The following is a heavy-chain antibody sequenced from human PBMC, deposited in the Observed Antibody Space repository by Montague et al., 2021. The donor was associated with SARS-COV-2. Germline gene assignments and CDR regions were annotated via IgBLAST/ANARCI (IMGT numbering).Heavy chain of an antibody. CDR3: ARPGSVSGWFYFDD. V-gene: IGHV4-39*02. CDR2: LSSSGST. CDR1: GDSIDRDTYY. J-gene: IGHJ4*02. D-gene: IGHD6-19*01. Sequence: SETLSLTCIVSGDSIDRDTYYWGWIRLSPGKGLEWIGSLSSSGSTYYNPSLRSRVTISMDTPKNHFSLKVNSVTATDTAVYFCARPGSVSGWFYFDDWGQGTLVSVSS.